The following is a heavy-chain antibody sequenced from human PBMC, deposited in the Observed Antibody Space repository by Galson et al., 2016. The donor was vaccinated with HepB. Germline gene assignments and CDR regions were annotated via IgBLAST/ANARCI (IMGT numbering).Heavy chain of an antibody. CDR3: GKGLGSLEWLIYGMDV. Sequence: SLRLSCAASGFTFSAYGMHWVRQAPGKGLEWLAIISYDGSVKYSADSVKGRFTISRDNAKNTVYLQMNSLRPEDTAVYYCGKGLGSLEWLIYGMDVWGPGTTVTVSS. V-gene: IGHV3-30*18. CDR1: GFTFSAYG. D-gene: IGHD3-3*01. J-gene: IGHJ6*02. CDR2: ISYDGSVK.